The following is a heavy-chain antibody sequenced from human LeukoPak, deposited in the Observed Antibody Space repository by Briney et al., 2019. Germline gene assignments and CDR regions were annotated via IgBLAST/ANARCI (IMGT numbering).Heavy chain of an antibody. D-gene: IGHD2-8*02. J-gene: IGHJ4*02. Sequence: GASVKVSCKASGYTFTDYYMRWVQQAPGKGLNGMERVDPEDGETIYAEKFQGRVTITADTSTDTAYMELSSLRSEDTAVYYCATIPEAGGGYYFDYWGQGTLVTVSS. CDR2: VDPEDGET. CDR1: GYTFTDYY. V-gene: IGHV1-69-2*01. CDR3: ATIPEAGGGYYFDY.